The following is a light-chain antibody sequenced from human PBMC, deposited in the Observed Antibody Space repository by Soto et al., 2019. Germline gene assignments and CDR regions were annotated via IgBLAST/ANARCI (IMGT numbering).Light chain of an antibody. J-gene: IGLJ3*02. CDR2: EVS. CDR3: SSYAGSNIWV. V-gene: IGLV2-8*01. CDR1: SSDVGDYNS. Sequence: LTQPPSASGSPGRSVTISCSGTSSDVGDYNSVSWYQQHPGKAPKLMIYEVSKRPSGVPDRFSGSKSGNAASLTVSGLQAEDEADYYCSSYAGSNIWVFGGGTKVTVL.